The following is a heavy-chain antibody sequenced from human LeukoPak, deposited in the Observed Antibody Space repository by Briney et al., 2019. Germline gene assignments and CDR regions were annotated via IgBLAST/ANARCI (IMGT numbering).Heavy chain of an antibody. Sequence: ASVKVSCKASGYTFTSYEINWVRQASGQGLEWMGWMNPDSGDTAFAQKFQGRITMTRSTSISTAYMELSSLRSEDTAVYYCARGLGTYDSSEHTWPMISFWGQGTLVTVSS. V-gene: IGHV1-8*01. CDR3: ARGLGTYDSSEHTWPMISF. D-gene: IGHD3-22*01. CDR1: GYTFTSYE. J-gene: IGHJ4*02. CDR2: MNPDSGDT.